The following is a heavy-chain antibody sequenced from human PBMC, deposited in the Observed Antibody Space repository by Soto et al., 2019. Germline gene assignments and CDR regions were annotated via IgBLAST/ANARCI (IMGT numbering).Heavy chain of an antibody. V-gene: IGHV4-4*02. CDR3: AREGMTMGRGVIIHNWFKP. CDR1: GGSISSSNW. Sequence: SETLSLTCAVSGGSISSSNWWSWVRQPPGKGLEWIGEIYHSGSTNYNPSLKSRVTISVDKSKNQFSLKLSSVTAADTAVYYCAREGMTMGRGVIIHNWFKPWGQRTLVTVCS. D-gene: IGHD3-10*01. J-gene: IGHJ5*02. CDR2: IYHSGST.